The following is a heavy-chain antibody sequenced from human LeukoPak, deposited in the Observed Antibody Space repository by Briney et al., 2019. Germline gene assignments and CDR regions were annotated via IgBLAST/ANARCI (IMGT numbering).Heavy chain of an antibody. J-gene: IGHJ4*02. CDR2: INHSGST. Sequence: SETLSLTCAVYGGSFSGYYWSWLRQPPGKGLEWIGEINHSGSTNYNPSLKSRVTMSVDTSKNQFSLTLSSVTAADTAVYYCARNSRGWYFDYWGQGTLVTVSS. D-gene: IGHD1-7*01. CDR3: ARNSRGWYFDY. V-gene: IGHV4-34*01. CDR1: GGSFSGYY.